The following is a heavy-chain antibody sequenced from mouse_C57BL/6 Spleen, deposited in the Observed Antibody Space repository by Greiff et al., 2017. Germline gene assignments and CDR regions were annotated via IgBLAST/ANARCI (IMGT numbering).Heavy chain of an antibody. J-gene: IGHJ3*01. CDR2: INPNNGGT. CDR3: AKEVYYYYAFAY. V-gene: IGHV1-22*01. Sequence: EVKLVESGPELVKPGASVKMSCKASGYTFTDYNMHWVKQSHGKSLEWIGYINPNNGGTSYNQKFKGKATLTVNKSSSTAYMELRSLTSEDSAVYYCAKEVYYYYAFAYWGQGTLVTVSA. D-gene: IGHD2-4*01. CDR1: GYTFTDYN.